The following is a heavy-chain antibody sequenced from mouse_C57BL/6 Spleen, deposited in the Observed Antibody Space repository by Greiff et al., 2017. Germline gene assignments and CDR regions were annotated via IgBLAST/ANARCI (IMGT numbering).Heavy chain of an antibody. V-gene: IGHV1-9*01. J-gene: IGHJ2*01. Sequence: VKLQESGAELMKPGASVKLSCKATGYTFTGYWIEWVKQRPGHGLEWIGEILPGSGSTNYNEKFKGQATFTAAPSSTPASRQLSSLTAEDSAISYCAKGYGSSYFGYWGQGTTLAVAA. CDR2: ILPGSGST. CDR1: GYTFTGYW. D-gene: IGHD1-1*01. CDR3: AKGYGSSYFGY.